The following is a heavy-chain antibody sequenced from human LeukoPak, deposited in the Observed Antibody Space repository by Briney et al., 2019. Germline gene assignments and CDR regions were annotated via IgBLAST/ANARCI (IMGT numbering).Heavy chain of an antibody. J-gene: IGHJ3*01. V-gene: IGHV3-72*01. CDR2: SRNKRNSYTT. CDR1: GFTFSDHY. CDR3: VRGFHSFDV. Sequence: GGSLRLSCVVSGFTFSDHYMDWVRQSPAKGLEWLARSRNKRNSYTTRYAASVKDRFTISRDESKDSLYLQMNSLRSEDTAVYYCVRGFHSFDVWGRGTKVTVSS.